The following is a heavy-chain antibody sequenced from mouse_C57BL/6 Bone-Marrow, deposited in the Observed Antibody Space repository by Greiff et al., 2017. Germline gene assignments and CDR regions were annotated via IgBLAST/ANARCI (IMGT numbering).Heavy chain of an antibody. V-gene: IGHV1-64*01. J-gene: IGHJ2*01. CDR3: ARFVRRYYDI. Sequence: VHLKQPGAELVKPGASVKLSCTASGYTFTSYWMHWVQQMPGQGLEWIGKLHPNSGTINYNEKFKSKATLSVDKDTSTAYMQLSSLTSEDSAVYYCARFVRRYYDIWGQGTTLTVSS. D-gene: IGHD2-14*01. CDR1: GYTFTSYW. CDR2: LHPNSGTI.